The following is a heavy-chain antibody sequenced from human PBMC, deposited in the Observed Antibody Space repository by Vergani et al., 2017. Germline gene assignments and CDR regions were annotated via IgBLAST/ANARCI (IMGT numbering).Heavy chain of an antibody. CDR2: ISGLGLST. D-gene: IGHD1-14*01. V-gene: IGHV3-23*01. J-gene: IGHJ5*02. CDR3: AGDWRLLYNRFDP. Sequence: EVHLLESGGGLVQSGGSLRLSCAASGFTFSNSAVSWVRQAPGRGLAWVSSISGLGLSTYYADSVKGRFTISRDNSKSTMYLQMNSLRDEDTGVCYCAGDWRLLYNRFDPWGQGTLVGVSS. CDR1: GFTFSNSA.